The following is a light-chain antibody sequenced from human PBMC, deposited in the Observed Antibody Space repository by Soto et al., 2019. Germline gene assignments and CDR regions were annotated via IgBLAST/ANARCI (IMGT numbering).Light chain of an antibody. J-gene: IGKJ4*01. Sequence: DIQMTQSPSSLSVSVGDRVTITCRASQSISSYLNWYEQKPGKAPKLLIYAASTMQSGVPSRFSGGGSGTDFLLTIRSLQPEDFGTYYCQQSYSSPVTFGGGTKVEFK. CDR1: QSISSY. CDR2: AAS. CDR3: QQSYSSPVT. V-gene: IGKV1-39*01.